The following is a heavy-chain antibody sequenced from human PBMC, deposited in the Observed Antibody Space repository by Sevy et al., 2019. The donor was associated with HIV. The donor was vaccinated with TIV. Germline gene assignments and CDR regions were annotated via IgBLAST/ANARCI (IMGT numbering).Heavy chain of an antibody. V-gene: IGHV3-48*01. D-gene: IGHD6-13*01. CDR2: ISSSSSTI. Sequence: GALRLSCAASGFTFSSYSMNWVRQAPGKGLEWVSYISSSSSTIYYADSVKGRFTISRDNAKNSLYLQMNSLRVEDTALYYCVRAIAADGSFWGQGTLVTVSS. J-gene: IGHJ4*02. CDR1: GFTFSSYS. CDR3: VRAIAADGSF.